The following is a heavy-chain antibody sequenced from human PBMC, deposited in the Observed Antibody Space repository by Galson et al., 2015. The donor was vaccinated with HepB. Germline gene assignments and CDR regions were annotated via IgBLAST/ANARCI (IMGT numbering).Heavy chain of an antibody. V-gene: IGHV1-18*01. J-gene: IGHJ4*02. Sequence: SVKVSCKASANTFSNYGISWVRQAPGQGLEWMGWISVYSDNTYYAQKFQGRVTMTTDTSTNTAYMELRRLRSDDTAVYYCARARYSSSPPDYWGQGTLVTVSS. CDR3: ARARYSSSPPDY. D-gene: IGHD6-6*01. CDR1: ANTFSNYG. CDR2: ISVYSDNT.